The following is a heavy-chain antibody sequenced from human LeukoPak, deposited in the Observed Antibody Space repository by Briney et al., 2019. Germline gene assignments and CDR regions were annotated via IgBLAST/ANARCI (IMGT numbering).Heavy chain of an antibody. V-gene: IGHV1-69*05. Sequence: GASVKVSCKASGGTFSSYAISWVRQAPGQGLEWMGGIIPIFGTANYAQKFQGRVTITTDESTSTAYMELSSLRSEDTAVYYCASNYYDSSGYYRDDAFDIWGQGTMVTVSS. J-gene: IGHJ3*02. CDR1: GGTFSSYA. CDR2: IIPIFGTA. CDR3: ASNYYDSSGYYRDDAFDI. D-gene: IGHD3-22*01.